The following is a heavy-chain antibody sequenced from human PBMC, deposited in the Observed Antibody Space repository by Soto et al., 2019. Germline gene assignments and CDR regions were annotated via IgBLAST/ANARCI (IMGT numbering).Heavy chain of an antibody. CDR1: GFTFSSYA. J-gene: IGHJ6*02. Sequence: GSLRLSCAASGFTFSSYAMSWVRQAPGKGLEWVSAISGSGGSTYYADSVKGRFTISRDNSKNTLYLQMNSLRAEDTAVYYCAKANSGYDYYYGMDVWGQGTTVTVSS. V-gene: IGHV3-23*01. CDR3: AKANSGYDYYYGMDV. CDR2: ISGSGGST. D-gene: IGHD5-12*01.